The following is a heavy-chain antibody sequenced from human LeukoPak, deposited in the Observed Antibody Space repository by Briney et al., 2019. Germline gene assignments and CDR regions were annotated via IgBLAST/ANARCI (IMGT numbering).Heavy chain of an antibody. CDR3: ARDADYYFDQ. CDR1: GFTFDDYG. CDR2: IDWNGSST. Sequence: PGGSLRLSCAASGFTFDDYGMSWVRQAPGKGLEWVSSIDWNGSSTGYADSVKGRFTISRDNAKNSLYLQMNSLSAEDTALYYCARDADYYFDQWGQGTLVTVSS. J-gene: IGHJ4*02. V-gene: IGHV3-20*04.